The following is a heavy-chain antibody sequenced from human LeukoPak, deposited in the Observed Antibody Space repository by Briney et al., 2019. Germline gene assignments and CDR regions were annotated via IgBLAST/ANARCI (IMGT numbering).Heavy chain of an antibody. D-gene: IGHD5-12*01. CDR2: IYYSGST. J-gene: IGHJ4*02. CDR3: ARGFRRGYSGYEHIPKMGFFDY. V-gene: IGHV4-59*12. Sequence: SETLSLTCTVSGGSISSYYWSWIRQPPGKGLEWIGYIYYSGSTNYNPSLKSRVTISVDTSKNQFSLKLSSVTAADTAVFYCARGFRRGYSGYEHIPKMGFFDYWGQGTLVTVSS. CDR1: GGSISSYY.